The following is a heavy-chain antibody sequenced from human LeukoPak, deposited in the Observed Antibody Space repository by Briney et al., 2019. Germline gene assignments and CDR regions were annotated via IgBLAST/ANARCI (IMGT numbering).Heavy chain of an antibody. CDR2: ISPTGSTT. J-gene: IGHJ4*02. D-gene: IGHD6-6*01. Sequence: GGSLRLSCTASGCSFSGHWMHWARQLPGKGLVWVSRISPTGSTTSYADSVKGRFTVSRDNAKNTLYLQVNNLRAEDTAVYYCARGPNSNWSGLDFWGQGTLLTVSS. V-gene: IGHV3-74*01. CDR3: ARGPNSNWSGLDF. CDR1: GCSFSGHW.